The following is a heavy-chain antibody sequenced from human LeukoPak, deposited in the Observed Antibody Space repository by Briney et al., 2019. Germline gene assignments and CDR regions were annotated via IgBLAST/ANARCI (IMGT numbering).Heavy chain of an antibody. CDR2: ISWNSGSI. CDR3: AKATNSMVRGALDY. J-gene: IGHJ4*02. V-gene: IGHV3-9*01. D-gene: IGHD3-10*01. Sequence: GGSLRLSCAASGFTFDDYAMHWVRQAPGKGLEWVSGISWNSGSIGYADSVKGRFTISRDNAKNSLYLQMNSLRAEDTALYYCAKATNSMVRGALDYWGQGTLVTVSS. CDR1: GFTFDDYA.